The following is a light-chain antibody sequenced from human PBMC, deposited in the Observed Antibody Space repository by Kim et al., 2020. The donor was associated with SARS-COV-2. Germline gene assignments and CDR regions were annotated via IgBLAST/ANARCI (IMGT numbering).Light chain of an antibody. CDR3: CSYAGSSSWL. V-gene: IGLV2-23*02. J-gene: IGLJ3*02. CDR1: SSDVGSYNL. Sequence: QSALTQPASLSGSPGQSIIISCTGTSSDVGSYNLVSWYQQHPGKAPKVLIYEVNKRPSGVSNRFSGSKSGNTASLTISGLQAEDEADYYCCSYAGSSSWLFGGGIKLTVL. CDR2: EVN.